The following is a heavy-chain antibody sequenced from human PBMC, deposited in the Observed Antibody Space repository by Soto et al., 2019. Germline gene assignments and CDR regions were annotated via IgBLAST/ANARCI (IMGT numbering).Heavy chain of an antibody. CDR3: ARDLRDRGYYDSSGYYYLNY. CDR2: IIPIFGTA. D-gene: IGHD3-22*01. J-gene: IGHJ4*02. V-gene: IGHV1-69*01. CDR1: GGTFSSYA. Sequence: QVQLVQSGAEVKKPGSSVKVSCKASGGTFSSYAISWVRQAPGQGLEWMGGIIPIFGTANYAQKFQGRVTITADESTSTAYMELSSLRSEDTAVYHCARDLRDRGYYDSSGYYYLNYWGQGTLVTVSS.